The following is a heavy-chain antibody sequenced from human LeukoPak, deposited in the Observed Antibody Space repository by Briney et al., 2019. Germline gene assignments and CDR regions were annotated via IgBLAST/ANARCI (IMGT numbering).Heavy chain of an antibody. Sequence: GGSLRLSCAASGFTFSSYGMHWVRQAPGKGLEWVAVISYDGSNKYYADSVKGRFTISRDNSKNTLYLQMNSLRAEDTAVYYCARGLSPYDILTGTDYWGQGTLVTVSS. CDR1: GFTFSSYG. CDR3: ARGLSPYDILTGTDY. V-gene: IGHV3-30*03. J-gene: IGHJ4*02. CDR2: ISYDGSNK. D-gene: IGHD3-9*01.